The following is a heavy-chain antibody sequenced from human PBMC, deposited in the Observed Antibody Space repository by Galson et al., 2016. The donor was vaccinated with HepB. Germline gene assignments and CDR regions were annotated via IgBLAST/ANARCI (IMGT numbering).Heavy chain of an antibody. CDR1: GFTFSRYE. CDR3: ARGDSTGWDYLDS. J-gene: IGHJ4*02. V-gene: IGHV3-48*03. CDR2: ISSSGTTI. D-gene: IGHD6-19*01. Sequence: SLRLSCAASGFTFSRYEMNWVRQAPGKGLEWVSYISSSGTTIYYADSVKGRFTISRDNAKSSLYLQMNGLRPEDTAVYFCARGDSTGWDYLDSWGQGNLVTVSS.